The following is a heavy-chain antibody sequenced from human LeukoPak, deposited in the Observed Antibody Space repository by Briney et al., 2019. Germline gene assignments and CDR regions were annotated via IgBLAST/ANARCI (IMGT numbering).Heavy chain of an antibody. CDR3: ARPRRSGGYQGYAFEI. CDR1: GFTFSRYS. V-gene: IGHV3-21*01. Sequence: GGSLRLSCAASGFTFSRYSMNWVRQAPGKGLEWVASTSSSSDYTYYADSVKGRFAISRDNAKNSLYLQMNSLRAEDTAVYYCARPRRSGGYQGYAFEIWGQGTMVTVSS. J-gene: IGHJ3*02. D-gene: IGHD1-26*01. CDR2: TSSSSDYT.